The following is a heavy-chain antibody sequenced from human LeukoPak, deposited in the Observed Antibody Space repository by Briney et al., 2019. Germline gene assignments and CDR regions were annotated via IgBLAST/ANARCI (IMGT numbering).Heavy chain of an antibody. Sequence: ASVKVSCKASGYTFTSNHIHCVRQAPGQGLEWMGVNNPSGDSTSYAQKFQGRVTMTRDTSTSTVYMELSSLRSEDTAIYYCAKLAASETGEGSWGQGTLVTVSS. J-gene: IGHJ5*02. CDR1: GYTFTSNH. CDR2: NNPSGDST. CDR3: AKLAASETGEGS. V-gene: IGHV1-46*01. D-gene: IGHD6-13*01.